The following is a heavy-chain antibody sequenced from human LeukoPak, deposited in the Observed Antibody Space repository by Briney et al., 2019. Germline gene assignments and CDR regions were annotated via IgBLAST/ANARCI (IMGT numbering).Heavy chain of an antibody. CDR1: GYTFTGYY. V-gene: IGHV1-2*02. Sequence: ASVKVSCKASGYTFTGYYMHWVRQAPGQGLEWMGWINPNSGGTNYAQKFQGRVTMTRDTSISTAYMELSRLRSDDTAVYYCARGYSSGWYLYAYWGQGALVTVSS. CDR2: INPNSGGT. D-gene: IGHD6-19*01. J-gene: IGHJ4*02. CDR3: ARGYSSGWYLYAY.